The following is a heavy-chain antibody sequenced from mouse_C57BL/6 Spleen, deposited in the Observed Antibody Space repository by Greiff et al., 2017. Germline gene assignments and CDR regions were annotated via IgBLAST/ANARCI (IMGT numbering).Heavy chain of an antibody. CDR1: GFTFSSYA. CDR2: ISDGGSYT. J-gene: IGHJ3*01. V-gene: IGHV5-4*01. D-gene: IGHD1-1*01. Sequence: DVMLVESGGGLVKPGGSLKLSCAASGFTFSSYAMSWVRQTPEKRLEWVATISDGGSYTYYPDNVKGRFTISRDNAKNNLYLQMSHLKSEDTAMYYCARDEYYGPWFEYWGQGTLVTVSA. CDR3: ARDEYYGPWFEY.